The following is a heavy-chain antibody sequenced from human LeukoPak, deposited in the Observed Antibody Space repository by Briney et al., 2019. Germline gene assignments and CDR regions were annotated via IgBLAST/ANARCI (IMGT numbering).Heavy chain of an antibody. V-gene: IGHV4-30-4*01. D-gene: IGHD4-17*01. Sequence: SETLSLTCTVSGGSISSGDYYWSWIRQPPGKGLEWIGYIYYSGSTYYNPSLKSRVTISVDTSKNQFSLKLSSVTAADTAVYYCARLSSYGDYHFDYRGQGTLATVSS. J-gene: IGHJ4*02. CDR3: ARLSSYGDYHFDY. CDR2: IYYSGST. CDR1: GGSISSGDYY.